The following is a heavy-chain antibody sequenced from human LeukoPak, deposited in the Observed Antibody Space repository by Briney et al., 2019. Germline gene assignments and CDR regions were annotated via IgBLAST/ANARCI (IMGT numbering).Heavy chain of an antibody. V-gene: IGHV1-69*05. CDR2: INPIYGTA. J-gene: IGHJ6*03. CDR1: GCTFIHYA. CDR3: ARVNYYDSSGYTNNYYYDMDV. D-gene: IGHD3-22*01. Sequence: GSSVKVSCKPSGCTFIHYALSWLRPAPPQGLEWVGGINPIYGTANYEHKVQGRVTITTDESTCTAYMELSSLRSEDTAVYYCARVNYYDSSGYTNNYYYDMDVWGKGTTVTVS.